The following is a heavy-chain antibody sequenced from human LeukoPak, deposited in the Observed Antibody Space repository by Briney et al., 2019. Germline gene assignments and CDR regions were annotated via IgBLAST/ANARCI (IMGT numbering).Heavy chain of an antibody. J-gene: IGHJ4*02. CDR1: GFTFSDYY. V-gene: IGHV3-11*05. CDR3: AREYGSGSCFDF. CDR2: ISGGSRYT. D-gene: IGHD3-10*01. Sequence: GGSLRLPCAASGFTFSDYYMSWIRQAPGKGLERVSYISGGSRYTNYADSVKGRFTISRDNAKNSLYLQMNSLRAEDTAVYYCAREYGSGSCFDFWGQGTLVTVSS.